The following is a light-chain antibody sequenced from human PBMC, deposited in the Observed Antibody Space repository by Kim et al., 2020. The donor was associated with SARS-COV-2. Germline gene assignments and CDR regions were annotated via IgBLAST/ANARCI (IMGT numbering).Light chain of an antibody. CDR3: QQYGSSPT. CDR1: QSTTY. Sequence: LSLSPGERAPLSCRARQSTTYLAWYQQKPGQAPRLLIYGARYRATGIPDRFSGSGSGTDFSLTISRLEPEDFAVYYCQQYGSSPTFGQGTRLEIK. J-gene: IGKJ5*01. V-gene: IGKV3-20*01. CDR2: GAR.